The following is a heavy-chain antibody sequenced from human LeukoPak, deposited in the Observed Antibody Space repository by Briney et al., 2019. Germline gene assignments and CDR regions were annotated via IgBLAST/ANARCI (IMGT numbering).Heavy chain of an antibody. CDR3: AGPLKSIAARYFDL. D-gene: IGHD6-6*01. CDR1: GGTFSSYA. CDR2: TIPILGII. J-gene: IGHJ2*01. Sequence: ASVKVSCKASGGTFSSYAISWVRQAPGQGLEWMGRTIPILGIINYAQKFQGRVTITADKSTSTAYMELSSLRSEDTAVYYCAGPLKSIAARYFDLWGRGTLVTVSS. V-gene: IGHV1-69*04.